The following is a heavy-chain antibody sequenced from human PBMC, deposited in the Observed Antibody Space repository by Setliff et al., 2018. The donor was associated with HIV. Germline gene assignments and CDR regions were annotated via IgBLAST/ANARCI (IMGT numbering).Heavy chain of an antibody. V-gene: IGHV3-23*01. J-gene: IGHJ3*02. CDR2: ISGSGGHT. D-gene: IGHD1-1*01. CDR1: GFTFSNYA. CDR3: TQSQHLQYQMAAFDI. Sequence: EGSLRLSCAVSGFTFSNYAMNWARQAPGKGLEWVSGISGSGGHTYYAESVKGRFTISRDKSKNTLYLQMNSLRAEDTAVYYCTQSQHLQYQMAAFDIWGQGTKVTVSS.